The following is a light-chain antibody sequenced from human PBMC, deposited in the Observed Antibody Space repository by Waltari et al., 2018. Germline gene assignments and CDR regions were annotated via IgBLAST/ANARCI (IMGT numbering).Light chain of an antibody. J-gene: IGLJ3*02. V-gene: IGLV2-14*01. Sequence: QSALTQPASVSGSPGPSNTIPCTGTNRDGGFYNYVSWYQQLPGKAPKLIIYDVFERPSGVSNRFSGSKSANTASLTISGLQADDEADYYCKSYTGSSSWVFGGGTKLTVL. CDR2: DVF. CDR1: NRDGGFYNY. CDR3: KSYTGSSSWV.